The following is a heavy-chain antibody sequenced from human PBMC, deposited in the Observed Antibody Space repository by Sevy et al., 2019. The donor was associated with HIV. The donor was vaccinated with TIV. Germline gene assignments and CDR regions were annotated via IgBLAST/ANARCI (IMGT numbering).Heavy chain of an antibody. D-gene: IGHD6-13*01. CDR2: IYNGGST. J-gene: IGHJ6*04. CDR3: ARDGGSRGMDV. CDR1: GFTVSSNY. V-gene: IGHV3-66*02. Sequence: GESLKISCAASGFTVSSNYMNWVRQAPGKGLEWVSVIYNGGSTYYADSVKGRFTISRDNSKNTLYLQMNSLRAEDAAVYYCARDGGSRGMDVWGKGTTVTVSS.